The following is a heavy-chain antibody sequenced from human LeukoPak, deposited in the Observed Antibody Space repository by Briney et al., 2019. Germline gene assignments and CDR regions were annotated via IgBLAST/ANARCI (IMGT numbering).Heavy chain of an antibody. J-gene: IGHJ3*02. CDR1: GFTFSDYY. Sequence: PGGSLRLSCAASGFTFSDYYMSWIRQAPGKGLEWVSYISSSGSTIYYADSVKGRFTISRDNAKNSLYLQMNSLRAEDTAVYYCARDREFEGSSWSLDAFDIWGQGTMVTVSS. CDR3: ARDREFEGSSWSLDAFDI. CDR2: ISSSGSTI. V-gene: IGHV3-11*01. D-gene: IGHD6-13*01.